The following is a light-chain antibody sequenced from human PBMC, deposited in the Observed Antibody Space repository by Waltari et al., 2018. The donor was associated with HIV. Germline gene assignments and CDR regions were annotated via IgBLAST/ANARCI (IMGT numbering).Light chain of an antibody. V-gene: IGLV2-23*02. J-gene: IGLJ3*02. Sequence: QSALTQPSSVSGSPGQSITISCTGTSSDVGSSNLVSWSQQHPGKAPKLMIYEVSKRPSGVSNRFSGSKSGNTASLTISGLQAEDEADYYCCSYAGSSTWVFGGGTKLTVL. CDR2: EVS. CDR1: SSDVGSSNL. CDR3: CSYAGSSTWV.